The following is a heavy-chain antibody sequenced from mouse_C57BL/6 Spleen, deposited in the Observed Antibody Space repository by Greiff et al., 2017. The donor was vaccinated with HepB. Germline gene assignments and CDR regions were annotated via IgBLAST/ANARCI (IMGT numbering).Heavy chain of an antibody. CDR2: INPNNGGT. D-gene: IGHD1-1*01. CDR3: ARVARWPLRGLYAMDY. Sequence: EVQLQQSGPELVKPGASVKIPCKASGYTFTDYNMDWVKQSHGKSLEWIGDINPNNGGTIYNQKFKGKATLTVDKSSSTAYMELRSLTSEDTAVYYCARVARWPLRGLYAMDYWGQGTSVTVSS. V-gene: IGHV1-18*01. CDR1: GYTFTDYN. J-gene: IGHJ4*01.